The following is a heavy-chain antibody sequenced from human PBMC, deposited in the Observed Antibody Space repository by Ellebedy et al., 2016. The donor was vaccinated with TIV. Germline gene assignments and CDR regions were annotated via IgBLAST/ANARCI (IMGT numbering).Heavy chain of an antibody. V-gene: IGHV4-4*02. D-gene: IGHD1-26*01. CDR1: GGSISSSNW. CDR3: ARDRFLGATASMDV. CDR2: IYHSGST. Sequence: SETLSLTXAVSGGSISSSNWWSWVRQPPGKGLERIGEIYHSGSTNYNPSLKSRITISVDKSSNQFSLKLSSVTAADTAVYYCARDRFLGATASMDVWGQGTTVTVSS. J-gene: IGHJ6*02.